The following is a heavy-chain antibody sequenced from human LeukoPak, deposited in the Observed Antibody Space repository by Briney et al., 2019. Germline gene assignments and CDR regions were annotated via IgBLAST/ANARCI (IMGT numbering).Heavy chain of an antibody. CDR2: INPNSGGT. V-gene: IGHV1-2*04. D-gene: IGHD2-15*01. Sequence: ASVEVSCKASGYTFTDYYIHWVRQAPGQGLEWMGWINPNSGGTNYAQNFQAWVTLTSDTSISTVYMELSSLRSDDTAVYYCARDVGYCRGGTCYPAHYWGQGTLVTVSS. CDR3: ARDVGYCRGGTCYPAHY. J-gene: IGHJ4*02. CDR1: GYTFTDYY.